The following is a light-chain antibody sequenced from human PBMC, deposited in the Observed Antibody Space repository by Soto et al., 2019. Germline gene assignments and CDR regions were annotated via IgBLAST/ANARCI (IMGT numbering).Light chain of an antibody. CDR2: GAS. CDR3: QQYGSSPRIT. CDR1: QIIAGSY. J-gene: IGKJ3*01. Sequence: EIVLTQSPGTLSLSPGERATLSCKASQIIAGSYLAWFQQKPGQAPRLLIYGASTRATDIPDRFSGNGSGTDFTLTISRLEPEDFAVYFCQQYGSSPRITFGHGTIVDVK. V-gene: IGKV3-20*01.